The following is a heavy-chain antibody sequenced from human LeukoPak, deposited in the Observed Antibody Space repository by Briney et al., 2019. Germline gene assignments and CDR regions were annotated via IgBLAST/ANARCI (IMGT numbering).Heavy chain of an antibody. Sequence: SSETLSLTCTVSGGSISSYYWSWIRQPPGKGLEWIGYIYYSGSTNHNPSLKSRVTISVDTSKNQFSLKLSSVTAADTAVYYCARVGRGYYYYGMDVWGQGTTVTVSS. V-gene: IGHV4-59*08. D-gene: IGHD3-10*01. CDR1: GGSISSYY. CDR2: IYYSGST. CDR3: ARVGRGYYYYGMDV. J-gene: IGHJ6*02.